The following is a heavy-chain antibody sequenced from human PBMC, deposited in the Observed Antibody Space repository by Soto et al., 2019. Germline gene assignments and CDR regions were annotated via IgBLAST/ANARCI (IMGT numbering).Heavy chain of an antibody. V-gene: IGHV3-30-3*01. Sequence: PGGSLRLSCEASGFTFSSYPIHWVRQAPGKGLEWVTVISYDGVNQYYADSVKGRFTISRDNSKDTLYLQMHSLRSDDTAVYFCARGPITQNSCIDHWGQGTLVTFSS. CDR1: GFTFSSYP. CDR3: ARGPITQNSCIDH. J-gene: IGHJ4*02. CDR2: ISYDGVNQ. D-gene: IGHD1-20*01.